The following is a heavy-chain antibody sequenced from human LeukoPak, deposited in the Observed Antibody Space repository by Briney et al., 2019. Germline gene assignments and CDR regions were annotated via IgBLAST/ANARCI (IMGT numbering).Heavy chain of an antibody. Sequence: PGGSLRLSCAASGFTFSSYSMNWVRQAPGKGLEWVSSISSSSSYIYYADSVKGRFTISRDNAKNSLYLQMNSLRAEDTAVYYCARDLGQSHAFDIWGQRTMVTVSS. J-gene: IGHJ3*02. CDR1: GFTFSSYS. CDR3: ARDLGQSHAFDI. D-gene: IGHD3-16*01. CDR2: ISSSSSYI. V-gene: IGHV3-21*01.